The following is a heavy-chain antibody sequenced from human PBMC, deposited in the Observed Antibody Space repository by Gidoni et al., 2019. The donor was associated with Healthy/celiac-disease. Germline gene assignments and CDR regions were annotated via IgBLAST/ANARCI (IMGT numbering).Heavy chain of an antibody. D-gene: IGHD3-10*01. CDR3: ARVRGSGSYFPFDY. V-gene: IGHV3-21*01. J-gene: IGHJ4*02. CDR1: GFTFSSYS. CDR2: ISSSSSYI. Sequence: EVQLVESGGGLVKPGGSLRLSCAASGFTFSSYSMHWVRQAPGKGLEWVSSISSSSSYIYYADSVKGRFTISRDNANNSLYLQMNSLRAEDTAVYYCARVRGSGSYFPFDYWGQGTLVTVSS.